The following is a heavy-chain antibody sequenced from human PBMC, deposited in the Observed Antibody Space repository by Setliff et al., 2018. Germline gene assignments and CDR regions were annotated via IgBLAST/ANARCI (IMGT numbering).Heavy chain of an antibody. V-gene: IGHV4-59*01. CDR1: SASRSINTYY. CDR3: AGGTIVAPGGYFYYMDV. J-gene: IGHJ6*03. Sequence: SETLSLTCTVSSASRSINTYYWSWIRQPPGKGLDWVGNIYYSGTNYNPSLKSRVTISVDTSKHQISLKLNSVTAGDTAVYYCAGGTIVAPGGYFYYMDVWGKGATVTVSS. D-gene: IGHD6-6*01. CDR2: IYYSGT.